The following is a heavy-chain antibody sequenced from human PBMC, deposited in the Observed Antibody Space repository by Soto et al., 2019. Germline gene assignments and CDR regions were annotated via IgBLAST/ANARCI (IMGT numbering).Heavy chain of an antibody. Sequence: ASETLSLTCTVSGGSINSYYWSWIRQSPGKGLEWIGYILYSGYTSYNPSLKSRVTISVDTSKNQFSLKLSSVTAADTAVYYCARDLEGAAAGTLDYWGQGTLVTVSS. CDR3: ARDLEGAAAGTLDY. V-gene: IGHV4-59*01. J-gene: IGHJ4*02. D-gene: IGHD6-13*01. CDR2: ILYSGYT. CDR1: GGSINSYY.